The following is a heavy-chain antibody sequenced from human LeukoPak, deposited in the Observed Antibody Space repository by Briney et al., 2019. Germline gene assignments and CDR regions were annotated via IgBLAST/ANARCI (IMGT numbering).Heavy chain of an antibody. Sequence: TSETLSLTCAVYGGSFSGYYWSWIRQPPGKGLEWIGEINHSGSTNYNPSLKSRVTISVDTSKNQFSLKLSSVTAADTAVYYCARGTMVRVFDYGGQETLVTVSS. CDR2: INHSGST. V-gene: IGHV4-34*01. D-gene: IGHD3-10*01. CDR1: GGSFSGYY. CDR3: ARGTMVRVFDY. J-gene: IGHJ4*02.